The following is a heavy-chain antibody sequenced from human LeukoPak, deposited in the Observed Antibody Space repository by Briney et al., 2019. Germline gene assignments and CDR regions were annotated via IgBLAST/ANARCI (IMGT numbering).Heavy chain of an antibody. CDR1: GFTFSGSA. CDR2: IRSTANGYAT. V-gene: IGHV3-73*01. CDR3: TGNYYGSGSYADFDY. D-gene: IGHD3-10*01. Sequence: GGSLRLSCAASGFTFSGSALHWVRQASGKGLAWVGRIRSTANGYATAYAASVKGRFTISRDDSKSTAYLQMDSLKTEDTAVYYCTGNYYGSGSYADFDYWGQGTLVTVSS. J-gene: IGHJ4*02.